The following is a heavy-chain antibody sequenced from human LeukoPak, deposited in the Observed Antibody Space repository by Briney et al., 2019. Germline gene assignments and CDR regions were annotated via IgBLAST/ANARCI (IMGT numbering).Heavy chain of an antibody. J-gene: IGHJ4*02. Sequence: PSETLSLTCAVYGGSFSGYYWSWIRQPPGKGLEWLGEINHSGSTNYNLSLKSRVTISVDTSKNQFSLKLSSVTAADTAVYYCARWYYGYVWGSYRYPGHFDYWGQGTLVTVSS. V-gene: IGHV4-34*01. CDR2: INHSGST. CDR1: GGSFSGYY. D-gene: IGHD3-16*02. CDR3: ARWYYGYVWGSYRYPGHFDY.